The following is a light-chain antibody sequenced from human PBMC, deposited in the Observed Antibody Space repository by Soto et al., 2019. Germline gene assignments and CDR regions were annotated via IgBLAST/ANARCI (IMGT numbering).Light chain of an antibody. CDR1: QSINSD. J-gene: IGKJ4*01. Sequence: EIVMTQSPATLAVSPGETTRLSCRASQSINSDVAWYQQKLGQTPRLLIHGASTRATGIAARFSGSGSGTEFTLTISSLQSEDFAVYYCQQYNNWPLTFGGGTKVDIK. CDR2: GAS. CDR3: QQYNNWPLT. V-gene: IGKV3-15*01.